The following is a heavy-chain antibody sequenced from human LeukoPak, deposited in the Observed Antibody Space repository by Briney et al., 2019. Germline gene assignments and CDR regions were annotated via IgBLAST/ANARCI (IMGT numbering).Heavy chain of an antibody. Sequence: GGSLRLSCAASGFFFSDPYMEWVRQAPGKGQEWVGRIKNKAKSYTTEYAASVKGRFTISRDDSKNSLYLQMDSLKTEDTAVYYCARSRLGALDYWGQGTLVTVSS. CDR3: ARSRLGALDY. V-gene: IGHV3-72*01. J-gene: IGHJ4*02. D-gene: IGHD1-26*01. CDR2: IKNKAKSYTT. CDR1: GFFFSDPY.